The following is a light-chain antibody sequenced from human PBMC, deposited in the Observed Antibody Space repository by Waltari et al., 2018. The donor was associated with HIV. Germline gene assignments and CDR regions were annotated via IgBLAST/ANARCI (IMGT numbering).Light chain of an antibody. J-gene: IGLJ3*02. V-gene: IGLV4-69*01. Sequence: QLVLTQSPSASASLGASVKFTCTLSRGHSNYAIAWHQQQPEKGPRYLMKLNSDGSHSKGDGIPDRFSGSSSGAERYLTISSLQSEDEADYYCQTWDTGIRVFGGGTKLTVL. CDR3: QTWDTGIRV. CDR2: LNSDGSH. CDR1: RGHSNYA.